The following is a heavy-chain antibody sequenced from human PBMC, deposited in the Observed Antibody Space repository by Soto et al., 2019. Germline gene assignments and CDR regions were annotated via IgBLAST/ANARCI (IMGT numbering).Heavy chain of an antibody. D-gene: IGHD3-10*01. CDR1: GCTFNDYI. V-gene: IGHV3-21*01. Sequence: GGSLILSCEASGCTFNDYIMDLVRQAPEKGLEWVSSISSSGTYIYYADSVKGRFAISRDNANNVMYLQMDTLRAEDTAVYYCVRAGHVFDVHYYGMDLWGQGTTVTVSS. CDR3: VRAGHVFDVHYYGMDL. J-gene: IGHJ6*02. CDR2: ISSSGTYI.